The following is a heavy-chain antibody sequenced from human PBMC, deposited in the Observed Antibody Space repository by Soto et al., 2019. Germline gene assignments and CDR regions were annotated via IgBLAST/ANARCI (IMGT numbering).Heavy chain of an antibody. CDR2: IYSGGST. Sequence: PGGSLGLSCAASGFTVSSNYMSWVRQAPGKGLEWVSVIYSGGSTYYADSVKGRFTISRDNSKNTLYLQMNSLRAEDTAVYYCARGSGDYDDYWGQGTLVTVSS. V-gene: IGHV3-53*01. CDR3: ARGSGDYDDY. D-gene: IGHD4-17*01. J-gene: IGHJ4*02. CDR1: GFTVSSNY.